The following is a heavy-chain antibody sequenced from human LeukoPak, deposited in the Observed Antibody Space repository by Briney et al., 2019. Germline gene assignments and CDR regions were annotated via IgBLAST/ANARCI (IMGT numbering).Heavy chain of an antibody. CDR1: GFTFSNHG. CDR3: ARLRFYGMDV. J-gene: IGHJ6*02. D-gene: IGHD3-3*01. Sequence: GGSLRLSCAASGFTFSNHGMTWVRQAPGKGLEWVSFISGNSRTTYYADSVKGRFTISRGNSENTLYLQMNSLRAEDTAVYYCARLRFYGMDVWGQGTTVTVSS. V-gene: IGHV3-23*01. CDR2: ISGNSRTT.